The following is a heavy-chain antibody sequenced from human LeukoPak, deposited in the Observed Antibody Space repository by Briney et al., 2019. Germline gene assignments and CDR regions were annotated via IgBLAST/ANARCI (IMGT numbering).Heavy chain of an antibody. Sequence: SVKVSCKASGGTFSSYAISWVRQAPGQGLEWMGGIIPIFGTANYAQKFQGRVTITADESTSTAYMELSSLRSEDTAVYYCARSAQLERLVWFDLWGQGTLVTVSS. V-gene: IGHV1-69*13. CDR3: ARSAQLERLVWFDL. J-gene: IGHJ5*02. CDR1: GGTFSSYA. CDR2: IIPIFGTA. D-gene: IGHD1-1*01.